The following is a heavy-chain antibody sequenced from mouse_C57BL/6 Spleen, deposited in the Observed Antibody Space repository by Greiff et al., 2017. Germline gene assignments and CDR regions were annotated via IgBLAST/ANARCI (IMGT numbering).Heavy chain of an antibody. J-gene: IGHJ2*01. CDR3: AREGTGSFDY. CDR1: GYTFTSYW. Sequence: QVQLQQPGAELVRPGSSVKLSCKASGYTFTSYWMDWVKQRPGQGLEWIGNIYPSDSETHYNQKFKDKATLTVDKSSSTAYMQLSSLTSEDSAVYCCAREGTGSFDYWGQGTTLTVSS. CDR2: IYPSDSET. V-gene: IGHV1-61*01. D-gene: IGHD4-1*01.